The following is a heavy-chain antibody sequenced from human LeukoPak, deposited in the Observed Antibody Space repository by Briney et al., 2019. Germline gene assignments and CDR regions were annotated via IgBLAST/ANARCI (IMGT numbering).Heavy chain of an antibody. CDR1: GFTFSSYE. D-gene: IGHD4-17*01. Sequence: PGGSLRLSCAASGFTFSSYEMNWVRQAPGKGLEWVSYISSSGSTIYYADSVKGRFTISRDNAKNSLYLQMNSLRAEDTAIYYCAKVGDYAYYHYYYMDVWGKGTTVTVSS. V-gene: IGHV3-48*03. CDR2: ISSSGSTI. CDR3: AKVGDYAYYHYYYMDV. J-gene: IGHJ6*03.